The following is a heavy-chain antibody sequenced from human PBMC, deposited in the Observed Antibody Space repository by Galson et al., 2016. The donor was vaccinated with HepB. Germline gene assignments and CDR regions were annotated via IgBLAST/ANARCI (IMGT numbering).Heavy chain of an antibody. Sequence: SLRLSCAASGFTFSTYWMHWIRQAPGKGLVWVSRIDRDGSSTTYADSVKGRFTISRDNAKNTLYLQMNSLTAEDTAVYYCARWARLVKEASEATVVRGFDDWGQGTLVTVSS. CDR2: IDRDGSST. CDR1: GFTFSTYW. J-gene: IGHJ4*02. V-gene: IGHV3-74*01. CDR3: ARWARLVKEASEATVVRGFDD. D-gene: IGHD3-10*01.